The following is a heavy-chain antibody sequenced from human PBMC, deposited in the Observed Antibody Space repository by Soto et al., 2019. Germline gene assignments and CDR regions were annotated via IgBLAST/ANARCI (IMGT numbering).Heavy chain of an antibody. V-gene: IGHV4-31*03. J-gene: IGHJ4*02. CDR2: IYYSGST. Sequence: QVQLQESGPGLVKPSQTLSLTCTVSGGSISSGGYYWSWVRQHPGKGLEWMGYIYYSGSTFYNPSPKSRVTIQVATSQNQLTVKLGSVTGADTAVYYCARGSYYDSSGYYSYWCQGTLVTVSS. D-gene: IGHD3-22*01. CDR1: GGSISSGGYY. CDR3: ARGSYYDSSGYYSY.